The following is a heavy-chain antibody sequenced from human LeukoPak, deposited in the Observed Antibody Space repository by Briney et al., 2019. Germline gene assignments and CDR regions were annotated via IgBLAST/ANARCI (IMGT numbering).Heavy chain of an antibody. D-gene: IGHD4-17*01. CDR2: ISTSNSTM. CDR1: GFTFSSYS. Sequence: GSLRLSCAASGFTFSSYSMNWVRQAPGKGLEWVSYISTSNSTMYYADSVKGRFTISRDNAKNSLFLQVNSLRAEDTAVYYCARLRHLDYWGQGTLVTVSS. V-gene: IGHV3-48*01. J-gene: IGHJ4*02. CDR3: ARLRHLDY.